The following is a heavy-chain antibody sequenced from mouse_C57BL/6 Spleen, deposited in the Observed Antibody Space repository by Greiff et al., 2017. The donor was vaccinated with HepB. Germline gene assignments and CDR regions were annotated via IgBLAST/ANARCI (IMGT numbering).Heavy chain of an antibody. CDR1: GYTFTSYW. CDR2: IYPGSGST. D-gene: IGHD3-2*01. V-gene: IGHV1-55*01. J-gene: IGHJ4*01. CDR3: ARRGQLGALTSYAMDY. Sequence: QVQLQQPGAELVKPGASVKMSCKASGYTFTSYWITWVKQRPGQGLEWIGDIYPGSGSTNYNEKFKSKATLTVDTSSSTAYMQLSSLTSEDSAVYYCARRGQLGALTSYAMDYWGQGTSVTVSS.